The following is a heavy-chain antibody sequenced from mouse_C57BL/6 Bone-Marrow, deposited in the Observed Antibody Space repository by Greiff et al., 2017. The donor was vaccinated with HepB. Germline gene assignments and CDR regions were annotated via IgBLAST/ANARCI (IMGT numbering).Heavy chain of an antibody. Sequence: EVQLVESGGDLVKPGGSLKLSCAASGFTFSSYGMSWVRQTPDKRLEWVATISSGGSYTYYPDSGKGRFTISRDNAKNTLYLQMSSLKSEDTAMYYCASPMVSYYAMDYWGQGTSVTVSS. J-gene: IGHJ4*01. CDR2: ISSGGSYT. D-gene: IGHD2-2*01. V-gene: IGHV5-6*01. CDR1: GFTFSSYG. CDR3: ASPMVSYYAMDY.